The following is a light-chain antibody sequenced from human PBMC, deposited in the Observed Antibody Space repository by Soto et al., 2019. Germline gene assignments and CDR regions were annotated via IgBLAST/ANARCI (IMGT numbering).Light chain of an antibody. V-gene: IGKV3-11*01. CDR3: QQRSNWPLHT. CDR1: QSVSSY. Sequence: EIVLTQSPATLSLSPGERATLSCRASQSVSSYLAWYQQKPGQAPRLLIYDASNRATGIPARFSGSGSGTDFTLTISSLEPEDFAVYYCQQRSNWPLHTFGQGTKLEMK. J-gene: IGKJ2*01. CDR2: DAS.